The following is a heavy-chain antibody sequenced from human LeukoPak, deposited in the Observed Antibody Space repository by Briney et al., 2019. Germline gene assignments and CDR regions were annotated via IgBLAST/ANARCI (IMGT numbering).Heavy chain of an antibody. V-gene: IGHV3-53*01. Sequence: QTGGSLRLSCAASGFTVSSNYMSWVRQAPRKGLEWVSVIYSGGSTYYADSVKGRFTISRDNSKNMIYLEMSSLKAEDTAVYYCAKERSLEIAVAGTIFDYWGQGTLVTVSS. J-gene: IGHJ4*02. CDR1: GFTVSSNY. D-gene: IGHD6-19*01. CDR2: IYSGGST. CDR3: AKERSLEIAVAGTIFDY.